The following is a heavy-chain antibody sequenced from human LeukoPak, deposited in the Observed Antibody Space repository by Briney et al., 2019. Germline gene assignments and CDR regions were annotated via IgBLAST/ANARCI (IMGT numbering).Heavy chain of an antibody. Sequence: GGSLRLSCAASGFTFSSYGMHWVRQAPGKGLEWVAFIRYDGSNKYYADSLKGRFTISRDNSKNTLYLQMNSLRAEDTAVYYCAKNPPILQWDTYYYYYYYMDVWGKGTTVTISS. V-gene: IGHV3-30*02. CDR2: IRYDGSNK. J-gene: IGHJ6*03. CDR3: AKNPPILQWDTYYYYYYYMDV. CDR1: GFTFSSYG. D-gene: IGHD2-15*01.